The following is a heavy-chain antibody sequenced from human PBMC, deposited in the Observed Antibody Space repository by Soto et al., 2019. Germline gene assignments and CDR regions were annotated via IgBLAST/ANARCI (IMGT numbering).Heavy chain of an antibody. D-gene: IGHD2-2*01. V-gene: IGHV3-30*18. Sequence: PGGSLRLSCAASGFTFSSYGMHWVRQAPGKGLEWVAVISYDGSNKYYADSVKGRFTISRDNSKNTLYLQMNSLRAEDTAVYYWAKAASVVVPAAMSSPEWFHPWGQGT. CDR1: GFTFSSYG. CDR3: AKAASVVVPAAMSSPEWFHP. J-gene: IGHJ5*02. CDR2: ISYDGSNK.